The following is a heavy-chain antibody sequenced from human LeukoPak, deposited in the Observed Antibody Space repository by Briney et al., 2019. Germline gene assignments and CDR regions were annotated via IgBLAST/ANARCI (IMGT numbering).Heavy chain of an antibody. CDR3: ARIPSTTVTTRVVDY. J-gene: IGHJ4*02. D-gene: IGHD4-17*01. Sequence: SETLSLTCTVSGGSISSYYWSWIRQPPGKGLEWIGYIYYSGSTNYNPSLKSRVTISVDTSKNQFSLKLSSVTAADTAVYYCARIPSTTVTTRVVDYWGQGTLVTVSS. CDR1: GGSISSYY. V-gene: IGHV4-59*08. CDR2: IYYSGST.